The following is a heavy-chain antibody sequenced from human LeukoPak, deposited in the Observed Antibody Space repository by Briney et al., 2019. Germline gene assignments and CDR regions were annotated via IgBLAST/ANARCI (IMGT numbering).Heavy chain of an antibody. V-gene: IGHV3-30*18. D-gene: IGHD2-15*01. CDR3: ANSPYCSGGSCHHHYYYYGMDV. J-gene: IGHJ6*02. CDR1: GFTFSSYG. CDR2: ISYDGSNK. Sequence: GGSLRLSCAASGFTFSSYGMHWVRQAPGKGLEWVAVISYDGSNKYYADSVKGRFTISRDNSKNTLYLQMNSLRAEDTAVYYCANSPYCSGGSCHHHYYYYGMDVWGQGTTVTVSS.